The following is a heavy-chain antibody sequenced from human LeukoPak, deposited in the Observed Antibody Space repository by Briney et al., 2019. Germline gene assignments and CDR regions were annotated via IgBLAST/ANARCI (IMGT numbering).Heavy chain of an antibody. CDR2: INHNSGGT. D-gene: IGHD6-13*01. V-gene: IGHV1-2*02. CDR3: ASGSSWYTHYYYYMDV. CDR1: GPRFPHYY. J-gene: IGHJ6*03. Sequence: SVKVSCHASGPRFPHYYMHWVRLAPGQGLEWMGWINHNSGGTNYALKVQGRVTITADKSTSTAYMELSSLRSEDTAVYYCASGSSWYTHYYYYMDVWGKGTTVTVSS.